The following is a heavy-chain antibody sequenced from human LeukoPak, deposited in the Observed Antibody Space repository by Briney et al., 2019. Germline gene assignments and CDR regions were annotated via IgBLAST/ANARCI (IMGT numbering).Heavy chain of an antibody. CDR1: GFTFSSCD. D-gene: IGHD1-1*01. J-gene: IGHJ6*03. CDR2: IGTASDT. V-gene: IGHV3-13*01. Sequence: PGRSLRLSSAASGFTFSSCDMHWVRQPTEKGLEWVSTIGTASDTYYPGSVEGRFTLSRDNAKNSLYLQMNSLTAGDTAVYYCARGPPRGKYYYMDVWGKGTTVTVSS. CDR3: ARGPPRGKYYYMDV.